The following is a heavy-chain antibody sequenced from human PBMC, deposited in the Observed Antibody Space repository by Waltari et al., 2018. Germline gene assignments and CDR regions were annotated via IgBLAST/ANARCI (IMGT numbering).Heavy chain of an antibody. V-gene: IGHV3-11*06. CDR1: GFSLTTYY. CDR3: ARAYGSTGDFDL. Sequence: QVQLVDSGGDLVRPGGSLTLSCAASGFSLTTYYMSWIRQAPGKGLELISYIATTSKTKNADSVKGRFTISRDNANNSMYLHMNNMRVEDTAVYFCARAYGSTGDFDLWGQGTLVTVSS. CDR2: IATTSKT. J-gene: IGHJ4*02. D-gene: IGHD3-9*01.